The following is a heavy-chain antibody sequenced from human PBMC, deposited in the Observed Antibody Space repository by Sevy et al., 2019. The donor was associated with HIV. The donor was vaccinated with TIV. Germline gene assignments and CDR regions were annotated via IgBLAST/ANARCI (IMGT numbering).Heavy chain of an antibody. CDR3: AKDGHDYGDFYFNY. CDR1: GFTFSTFS. V-gene: IGHV3-21*01. J-gene: IGHJ4*02. Sequence: GGSLRLPCAASGFTFSTFSMNWVRQAPGKGLEWVSFISFSSNYIYYADSVKGRFTISRDNAKNSLYLQMNSLRAEDTAVYYCAKDGHDYGDFYFNYWGQGTLVTVSS. D-gene: IGHD4-17*01. CDR2: ISFSSNYI.